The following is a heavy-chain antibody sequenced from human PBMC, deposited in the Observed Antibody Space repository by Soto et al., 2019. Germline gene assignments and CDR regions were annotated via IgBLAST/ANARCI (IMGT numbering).Heavy chain of an antibody. CDR1: GFTVSSNY. CDR3: ARDRIPTGMDV. V-gene: IGHV3-66*01. CDR2: IYSGGST. Sequence: EVQLVESGGGLVQPGGSLRLSCAASGFTVSSNYMSWVRQAPGKGLEWVSVIYSGGSTYYADSVKGRFTISRDNSKNTLYLQMNSLRAEDTSVYYCARDRIPTGMDVWGQGTTVTVSS. J-gene: IGHJ6*02.